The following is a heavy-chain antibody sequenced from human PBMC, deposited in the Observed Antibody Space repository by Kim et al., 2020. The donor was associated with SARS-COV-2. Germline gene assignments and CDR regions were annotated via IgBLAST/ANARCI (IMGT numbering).Heavy chain of an antibody. Sequence: GGSLRLSCAASGFTFSSYSMNWVRQAPGKGLEWVSSISSSSSYIYYADSVKGRFTISRDNAKNSLYLQMNSLRAEDTAVYYCAREAASNYYDSSGYDDAFDIWGQGTMVTVSS. CDR1: GFTFSSYS. CDR2: ISSSSSYI. CDR3: AREAASNYYDSSGYDDAFDI. D-gene: IGHD3-22*01. J-gene: IGHJ3*02. V-gene: IGHV3-21*01.